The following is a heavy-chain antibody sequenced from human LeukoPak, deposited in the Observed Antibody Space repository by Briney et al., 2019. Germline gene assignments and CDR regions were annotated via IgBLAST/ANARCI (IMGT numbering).Heavy chain of an antibody. D-gene: IGHD3-10*01. Sequence: SETLSLTCAVYGGSFSGYYWSWIRQPPGKGLEWIGEINHSGSTNYNPSLKSRVTISVDTSKNQFSLKLSSVTAADTAVYYCARGWILRGTYYHGSGRQPFDYWGQGTLVNVSS. CDR3: ARGWILRGTYYHGSGRQPFDY. CDR2: INHSGST. V-gene: IGHV4-34*01. J-gene: IGHJ4*02. CDR1: GGSFSGYY.